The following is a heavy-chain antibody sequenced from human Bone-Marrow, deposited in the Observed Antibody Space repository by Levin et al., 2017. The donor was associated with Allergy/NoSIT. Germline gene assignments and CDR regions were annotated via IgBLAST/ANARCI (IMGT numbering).Heavy chain of an antibody. Sequence: SETLSLTYSVSDGSLTRYQWNWIRQPPGKGPEWLGFVDYSGITDYNDSLKNRITISMDKSTNQFSLQLSSVTEADTAVYYCARDGAITGRGGWFDPWGQGTLVIVSS. D-gene: IGHD1-20*01. CDR3: ARDGAITGRGGWFDP. V-gene: IGHV4-59*01. J-gene: IGHJ5*02. CDR2: VDYSGIT. CDR1: DGSLTRYQ.